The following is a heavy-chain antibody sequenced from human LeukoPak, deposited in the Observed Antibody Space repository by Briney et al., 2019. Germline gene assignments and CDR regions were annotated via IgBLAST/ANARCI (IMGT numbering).Heavy chain of an antibody. D-gene: IGHD1-1*01. CDR1: GYTFTDYY. Sequence: ASVKVSCKASGYTFTDYYMHWVRQAPGQGLEWMGWINPNSGGTNYAQKFQGRVTMTRDTSISTAYMELSSLRSDDTAVYYCARDEGLRGLGNWGQGTLVTVSS. J-gene: IGHJ4*02. V-gene: IGHV1-2*02. CDR3: ARDEGLRGLGN. CDR2: INPNSGGT.